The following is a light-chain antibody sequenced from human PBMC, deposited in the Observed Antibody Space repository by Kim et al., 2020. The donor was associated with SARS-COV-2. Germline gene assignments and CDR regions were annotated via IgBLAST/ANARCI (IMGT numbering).Light chain of an antibody. CDR3: QQYSSYSLT. CDR1: QSIATW. V-gene: IGKV1-5*01. Sequence: DIQMTQSPSTLSASVGDNITITCRASQSIATWLAWYQQKPGSPPKLIVYDASHLESGVPSRFSGSGSETQFTLTITSLQPDDFATYSCQQYSSYSLTFGGGTKLEI. CDR2: DAS. J-gene: IGKJ4*01.